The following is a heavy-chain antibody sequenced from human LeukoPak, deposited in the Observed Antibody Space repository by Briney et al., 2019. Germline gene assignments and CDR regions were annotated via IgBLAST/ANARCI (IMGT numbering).Heavy chain of an antibody. CDR1: GGTFSSYA. V-gene: IGHV1-69*05. CDR2: IIPIFGTA. D-gene: IGHD1-26*01. J-gene: IGHJ4*02. CDR3: ARGRWVGTTQAYYLNF. Sequence: SVKVSCKASGGTFSSYAISWVRQAPGQGLEWMGGIIPIFGTANYAQKFQGRVTIARDTSASTAYMELSSLTSEDTAVYYCARGRWVGTTQAYYLNFWGQGTLVTVSS.